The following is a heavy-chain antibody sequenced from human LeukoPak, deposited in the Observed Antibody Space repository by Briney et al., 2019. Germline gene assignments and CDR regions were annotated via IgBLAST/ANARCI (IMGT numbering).Heavy chain of an antibody. CDR2: IYFSGDT. CDR1: GGSVRSGSYY. V-gene: IGHV4-61*01. J-gene: IGHJ5*02. D-gene: IGHD3-22*01. Sequence: SETLSLTCTVSGGSVRSGSYYWTWIRQPPGKGLEWIGYIYFSGDTNYNPSLRGRVTISLDTSKNQFSLKLSSVTAADTAVYYCARADTYYYDSSGYPNGFDPWGQGTMVTVSS. CDR3: ARADTYYYDSSGYPNGFDP.